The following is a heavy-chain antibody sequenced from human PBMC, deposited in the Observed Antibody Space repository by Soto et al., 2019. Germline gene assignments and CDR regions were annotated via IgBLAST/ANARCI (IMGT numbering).Heavy chain of an antibody. CDR2: INPNSGGT. CDR1: GYTFTGYY. V-gene: IGHV1-2*02. J-gene: IGHJ4*02. D-gene: IGHD3-16*01. CDR3: ARAKYDYVWGSSQNYFDY. Sequence: ASVKFSCTASGYTFTGYYMHWVRQAPGQGLEWMGWINPNSGGTNYAQKFQGRVTMTRDTSISTAYMELSRLRSDDTAVYYCARAKYDYVWGSSQNYFDYWGQGTLVTV.